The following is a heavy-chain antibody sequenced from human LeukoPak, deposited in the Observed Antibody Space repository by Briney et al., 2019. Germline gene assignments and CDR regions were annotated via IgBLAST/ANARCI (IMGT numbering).Heavy chain of an antibody. J-gene: IGHJ4*02. CDR2: IYTSGST. CDR3: ALSSGWYSSR. V-gene: IGHV4-59*10. D-gene: IGHD6-19*01. CDR1: GGSFSGYY. Sequence: SETLSLTCAVYGGSFSGYYWSWIRQPAGKGLEWIGRIYTSGSTNYNPSLRSRVTMSVDTSKNQFSLKLSSVTAADTAVYYCALSSGWYSSRWGQGTLVTVSS.